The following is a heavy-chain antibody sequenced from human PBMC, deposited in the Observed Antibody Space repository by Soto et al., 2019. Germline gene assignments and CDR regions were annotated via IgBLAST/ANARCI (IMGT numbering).Heavy chain of an antibody. Sequence: EVQLVESGGGLVQPGRSLRLSCAASGFTFDDYAMHGVRQAPGKGLEWVSGISWNSGSIGYADSVKGRFTISRDNAKNSLYLQMNSLRAEDTALYYCAKGRISDWYASSFDYWGQGTLVTVSS. CDR1: GFTFDDYA. CDR3: AKGRISDWYASSFDY. V-gene: IGHV3-9*01. J-gene: IGHJ4*02. CDR2: ISWNSGSI. D-gene: IGHD3-9*01.